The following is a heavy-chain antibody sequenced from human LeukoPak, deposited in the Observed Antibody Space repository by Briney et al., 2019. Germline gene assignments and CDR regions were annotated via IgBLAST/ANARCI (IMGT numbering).Heavy chain of an antibody. CDR3: ARGSITFGGVIDYFDY. CDR1: GFTFSSYA. Sequence: PGRSLRLSCAASGFTFSSYAMHWVRQAPGKGLEWVAVISYDGSNKYYADSVKGRFTISRDNSKNTLYLQMNSLRAEDTAVYYWARGSITFGGVIDYFDYWGQGTLVTVSS. CDR2: ISYDGSNK. D-gene: IGHD3-16*02. J-gene: IGHJ4*02. V-gene: IGHV3-30*04.